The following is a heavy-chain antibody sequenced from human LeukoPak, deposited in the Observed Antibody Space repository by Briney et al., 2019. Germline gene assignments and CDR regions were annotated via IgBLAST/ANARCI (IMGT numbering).Heavy chain of an antibody. V-gene: IGHV4-39*01. D-gene: IGHD1-26*01. CDR1: GGSISSSCYC. J-gene: IGHJ5*02. CDR3: ASPLSRTSGSYWFDP. Sequence: PSETLSLTCTVSGGSISSSCYCWAWIRQPPGKGLEWIVSIYYSWSTYYNPSLKSRFTITVATSKNQSSLKLSSVTATDTAVYYCASPLSRTSGSYWFDPWGQGTLVSVSS. CDR2: IYYSWST.